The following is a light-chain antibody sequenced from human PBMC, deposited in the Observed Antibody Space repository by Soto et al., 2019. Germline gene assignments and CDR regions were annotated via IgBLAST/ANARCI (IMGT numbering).Light chain of an antibody. CDR3: SSYTSSSPYV. Sequence: QSALTQPASVSGSPGQSITISSTGTSSDVGGYNYVSWYQQHPGKAPKLMIYEVSNRPSGVSNRFSGSKSGNTASLTISGLQAEDEADYYYSSYTSSSPYVFGTGTKLTVL. J-gene: IGLJ1*01. CDR1: SSDVGGYNY. CDR2: EVS. V-gene: IGLV2-14*01.